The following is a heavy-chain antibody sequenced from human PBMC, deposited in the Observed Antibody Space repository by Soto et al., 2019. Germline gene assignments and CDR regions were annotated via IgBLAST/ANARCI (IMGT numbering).Heavy chain of an antibody. CDR3: ARQEYSYGYDSFDY. J-gene: IGHJ4*02. D-gene: IGHD5-18*01. V-gene: IGHV4-30-2*02. CDR2: IYHSGST. CDR1: GGSISSGGYS. Sequence: SETLSLTCAVSGGSISSGGYSWSWIRQPPGKGLEWIGYIYHSGSTYYNPSLESRVTISVDRSKNQFSLKPSSVTAADTAVYYCARQEYSYGYDSFDYWGQGTLVTVSS.